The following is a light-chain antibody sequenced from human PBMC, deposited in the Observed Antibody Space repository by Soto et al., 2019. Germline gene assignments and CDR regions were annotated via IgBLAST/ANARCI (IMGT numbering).Light chain of an antibody. CDR3: QQYYSYPR. V-gene: IGKV1-8*01. J-gene: IGKJ1*01. Sequence: AIRMTQSPSSLSASTGDRDTITCRASQGISSHLAWYQQKPGKAPKLLIYAASTLQSGVPSRFSGSGSGTDFTLTISCLQSEDFATYYCQQYYSYPRFGQGTKVEIK. CDR1: QGISSH. CDR2: AAS.